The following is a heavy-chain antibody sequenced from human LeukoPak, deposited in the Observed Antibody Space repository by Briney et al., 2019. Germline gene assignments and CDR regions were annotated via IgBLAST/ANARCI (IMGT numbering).Heavy chain of an antibody. CDR1: GGSISRYY. V-gene: IGHV4-4*09. D-gene: IGHD2-2*01. CDR3: ARVVVPAAFVTPIYYYYMDV. J-gene: IGHJ6*03. CDR2: IYTSVST. Sequence: SETLSLTCTVSGGSISRYYWSWIRQPPGKGLECIGYIYTSVSTNYNPSLKSRVTISVDTSKNQFSLKLSSVTAADTAVYYCARVVVPAAFVTPIYYYYMDVWGKGTTVTVSS.